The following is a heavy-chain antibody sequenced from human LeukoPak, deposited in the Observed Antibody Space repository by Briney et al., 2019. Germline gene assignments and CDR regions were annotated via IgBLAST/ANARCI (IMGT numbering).Heavy chain of an antibody. CDR3: ATDRVRCSSTSCYSSFDY. J-gene: IGHJ4*02. V-gene: IGHV1-24*01. D-gene: IGHD2-2*01. Sequence: ASVKVSCKVSGYTLTELSMHWVRQAPGKGLEWMGGFDPEDGETIYAQKFQGRVTMTEDTCTDTAYTELSSLRSQDTAVYYCATDRVRCSSTSCYSSFDYWGQGALVTVSS. CDR2: FDPEDGET. CDR1: GYTLTELS.